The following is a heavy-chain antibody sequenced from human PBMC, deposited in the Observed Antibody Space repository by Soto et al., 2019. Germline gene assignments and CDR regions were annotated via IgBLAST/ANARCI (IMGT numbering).Heavy chain of an antibody. Sequence: KGLEWLGRIDPSDSYTNYSPSFQGHVTISADKSISTAYLQWSSLKASDTAMYYCARHISISLSRAPNRNRDYSKGMDFWLHGTSDTVSS. CDR2: IDPSDSYT. D-gene: IGHD4-4*01. CDR3: ARHISISLSRAPNRNRDYSKGMDF. V-gene: IGHV5-10-1*01. J-gene: IGHJ6*01.